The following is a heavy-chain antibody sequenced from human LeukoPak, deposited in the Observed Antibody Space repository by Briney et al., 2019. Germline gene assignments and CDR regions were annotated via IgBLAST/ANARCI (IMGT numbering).Heavy chain of an antibody. J-gene: IGHJ4*02. CDR3: ARVKKYYFDY. V-gene: IGHV4-4*02. CDR1: GGSISSSNW. CDR2: IYHSGST. Sequence: SETLSLTCAVSGGSISSSNWWSWVRQPPGKGLEWIGEIYHSGSTNYNPSLKSRATISVDKSKNQFSLKLSSVTAADTAVYYCARVKKYYFDYWGQGTLVTVSS.